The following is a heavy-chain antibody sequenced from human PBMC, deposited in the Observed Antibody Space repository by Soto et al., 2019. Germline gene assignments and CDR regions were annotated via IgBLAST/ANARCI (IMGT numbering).Heavy chain of an antibody. CDR2: IYYSGRT. J-gene: IGHJ4*02. CDR1: GGSISSSSYY. V-gene: IGHV4-39*01. CDR3: ARRGGSRYYFDS. Sequence: QLQLQESGPGLVKPSETLSLTCTVSGGSISSSSYYWGWIRQPPGKGLEWIGSIYYSGRTYYNPSLKRRVNISVDTSRNQFSLKLSSVTDAHTAVYYCARRGGSRYYFDSWGQGALVTVSS. D-gene: IGHD2-15*01.